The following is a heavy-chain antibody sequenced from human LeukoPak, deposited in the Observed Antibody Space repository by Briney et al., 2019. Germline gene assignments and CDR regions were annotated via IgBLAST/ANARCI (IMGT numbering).Heavy chain of an antibody. CDR1: GVTFSSYA. Sequence: ASVTVSCKASGVTFSSYAISWVRQAPGQGLEWMGGIIPIFGTANYAQKFQGRVTITADESTSTAYMELSSLRSEDTAVYYCARGMVRNYYYGMDVWGQGTTVTVSS. CDR3: ARGMVRNYYYGMDV. D-gene: IGHD3-10*01. CDR2: IIPIFGTA. J-gene: IGHJ6*02. V-gene: IGHV1-69*13.